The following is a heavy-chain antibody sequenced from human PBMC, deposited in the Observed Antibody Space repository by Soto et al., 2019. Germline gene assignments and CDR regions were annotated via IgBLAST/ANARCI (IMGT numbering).Heavy chain of an antibody. V-gene: IGHV3-53*01. Sequence: EVQLVESGGGLIQPGGSLRLSCAASGFTVSSNYMSWVRQAPGKGLEWVSVIYSGGSTYYADSVKGRFTISRDNSKNTLYLQMNSLRAEDTAVYYCASASYCSGGSCYSSYYYYGMDVWGQGTTFTVSS. CDR2: IYSGGST. CDR1: GFTVSSNY. D-gene: IGHD2-15*01. CDR3: ASASYCSGGSCYSSYYYYGMDV. J-gene: IGHJ6*02.